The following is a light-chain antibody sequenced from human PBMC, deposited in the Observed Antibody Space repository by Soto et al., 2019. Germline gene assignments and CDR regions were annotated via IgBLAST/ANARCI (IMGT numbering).Light chain of an antibody. CDR2: AAS. Sequence: DIQMTQSPSSLSASVGDRVTITCRASQSISTYLNWYQQKPGKAPKLLIYAASNLQNGVPSRFSGSGSGTDFALTISSLHPEDFATYYCQQSYSTLWTFGQGTKVEIK. V-gene: IGKV1-39*01. CDR1: QSISTY. CDR3: QQSYSTLWT. J-gene: IGKJ1*01.